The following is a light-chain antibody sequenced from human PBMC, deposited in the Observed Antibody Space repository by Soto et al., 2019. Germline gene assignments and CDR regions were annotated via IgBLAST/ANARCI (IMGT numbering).Light chain of an antibody. Sequence: QSALTQPASVSGSPGQSITISCSGSSGDIGGHKYVSWYQQHPGKAPKLIIYDLTNRPSGVSNRFSGSKSGNTASLTISGLQAEDEADYYCTSYTTSLYVFGSGTKVTVL. CDR2: DLT. J-gene: IGLJ1*01. V-gene: IGLV2-14*01. CDR1: SGDIGGHKY. CDR3: TSYTTSLYV.